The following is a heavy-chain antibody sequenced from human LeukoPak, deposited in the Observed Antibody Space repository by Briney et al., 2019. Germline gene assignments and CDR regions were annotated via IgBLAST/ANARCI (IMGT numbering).Heavy chain of an antibody. Sequence: SVKVSCKASGGTFSSYAISWVRQAPGQGLEWMGRIIPILGIANYAQKFQGRVTITADKSTSTAYMELSSLRSEDTAVYYCARVGGIAAAGTPDDYWGQGTLVTVSS. D-gene: IGHD6-13*01. CDR3: ARVGGIAAAGTPDDY. J-gene: IGHJ4*02. CDR2: IIPILGIA. CDR1: GGTFSSYA. V-gene: IGHV1-69*04.